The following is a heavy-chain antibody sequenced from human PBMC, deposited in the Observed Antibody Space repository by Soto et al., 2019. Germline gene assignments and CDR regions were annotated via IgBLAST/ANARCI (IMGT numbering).Heavy chain of an antibody. CDR2: IIPIFGTA. CDR3: ARDLRMYRSPEGSFDI. Sequence: QVQLVQSGAEVKKPGSSVKVSCKASGGTFSSYAISWVRQAPGQGLEWMGGIIPIFGTANYAQKFQGRVTITADKSTSTAYMELSILRSEDTDVYYCARDLRMYRSPEGSFDIWFQGTMVTVS. V-gene: IGHV1-69*06. J-gene: IGHJ3*02. D-gene: IGHD2-8*01. CDR1: GGTFSSYA.